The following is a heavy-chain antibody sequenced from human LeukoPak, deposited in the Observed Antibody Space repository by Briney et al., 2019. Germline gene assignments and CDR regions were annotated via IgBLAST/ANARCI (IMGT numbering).Heavy chain of an antibody. V-gene: IGHV4-59*08. J-gene: IGHJ5*01. CDR3: ARLGSSGYYADS. CDR2: IYYSGST. CDR1: GGSFSGYY. Sequence: PSETLSLTCAVYGGSFSGYYWSWIRQPPGKGLEWIGYIYYSGSTNYNPSLKSRVTISADTSKNQFSLKLSSVTAADTAVYYCARLGSSGYYADSWGLGTLVTVSS. D-gene: IGHD3-22*01.